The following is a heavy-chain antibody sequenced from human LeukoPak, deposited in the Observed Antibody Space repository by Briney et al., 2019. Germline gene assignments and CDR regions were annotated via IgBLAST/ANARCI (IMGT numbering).Heavy chain of an antibody. J-gene: IGHJ6*03. Sequence: SETLPLTCTVSGGSISSYYWSWIRQPPGKGLEWIGYIYYSGSTNYNPSLKGRVTISPDTSKNHFSLKLSSVTAADTAVYYCARGDGSSSPSWDFSRYYYYSYMDVWGKGTTVTVSS. CDR2: IYYSGST. V-gene: IGHV4-59*01. D-gene: IGHD6-13*01. CDR3: ARGDGSSSPSWDFSRYYYYSYMDV. CDR1: GGSISSYY.